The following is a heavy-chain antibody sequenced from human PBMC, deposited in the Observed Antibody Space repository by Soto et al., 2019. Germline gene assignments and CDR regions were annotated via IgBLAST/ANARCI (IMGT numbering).Heavy chain of an antibody. D-gene: IGHD6-13*01. CDR2: IYYSGST. J-gene: IGHJ5*02. CDR3: ARAAHYSSPFRWFDP. CDR1: GCSISSGGYY. Sequence: PSETLSLTCTVSGCSISSGGYYWSWIRQHPGKGLEWIGYIYYSGSTYYNPSLKSRVTISVDTSKNQFSLKLSSVTAADTAVYYCARAAHYSSPFRWFDPWGQGTLVTVSS. V-gene: IGHV4-31*03.